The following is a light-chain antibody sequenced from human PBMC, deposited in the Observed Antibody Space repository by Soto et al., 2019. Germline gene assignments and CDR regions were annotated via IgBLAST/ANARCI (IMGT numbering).Light chain of an antibody. Sequence: EIVLTQSPATLSVAPGEGATLSCRASQSVSSNLAWFQQKPGQAPRLLIYDASTMATGFPARFSGSGSGTEFTLTISSLQSEDFAVYYCQQYNNWPLTFGGGTKVDIK. J-gene: IGKJ4*01. CDR3: QQYNNWPLT. V-gene: IGKV3-15*01. CDR1: QSVSSN. CDR2: DAS.